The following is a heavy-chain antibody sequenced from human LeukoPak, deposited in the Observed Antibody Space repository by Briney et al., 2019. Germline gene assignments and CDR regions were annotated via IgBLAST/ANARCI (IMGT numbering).Heavy chain of an antibody. V-gene: IGHV4-4*07. D-gene: IGHD6-19*01. CDR3: ARGPPTSAWFYYFDS. Sequence: KPSETLSLTCTVSGGSISRYYWSWIRQPAGKGLEWIGRIYSSGSTNYKPSLKSRVTMSVDTSKNHFSLKLSSVTAADTAVYYCARGPPTSAWFYYFDSWGQGTLVTVSS. CDR2: IYSSGST. CDR1: GGSISRYY. J-gene: IGHJ4*02.